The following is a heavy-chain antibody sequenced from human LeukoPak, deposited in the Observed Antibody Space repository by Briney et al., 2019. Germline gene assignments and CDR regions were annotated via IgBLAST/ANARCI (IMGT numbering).Heavy chain of an antibody. Sequence: PSETLSLTCSVSGDSISSDYWTWIRQPPGKGLEWIGYIYYSGSTKYNPSLESRATISLDTSRNQFSLKLTSMSAADTAVYYCARLTTRPGGIRPLIMDFWGQGTLVTVSS. CDR3: ARLTTRPGGIRPLIMDF. CDR1: GDSISSDY. J-gene: IGHJ4*02. V-gene: IGHV4-59*01. CDR2: IYYSGST. D-gene: IGHD3-10*01.